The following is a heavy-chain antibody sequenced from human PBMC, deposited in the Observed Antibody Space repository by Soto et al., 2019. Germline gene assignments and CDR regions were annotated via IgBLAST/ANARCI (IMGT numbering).Heavy chain of an antibody. Sequence: GGSLRLSCAASGFTFSSYAMSWVRQAPGKGLEWVSSITGSGSSTFYADSAKGRFSISRDNSKNTLYLQMNSLRAEDTAVYYCAKDWDGGWFDPWGQGTLVTVSS. V-gene: IGHV3-23*01. CDR1: GFTFSSYA. CDR3: AKDWDGGWFDP. D-gene: IGHD1-26*01. CDR2: ITGSGSST. J-gene: IGHJ5*02.